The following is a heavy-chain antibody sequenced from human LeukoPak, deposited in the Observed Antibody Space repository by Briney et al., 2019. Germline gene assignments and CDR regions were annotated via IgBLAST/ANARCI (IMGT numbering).Heavy chain of an antibody. J-gene: IGHJ5*02. CDR1: GYTFTSYG. V-gene: IGHV1-18*01. CDR2: ISAYNGNT. CDR3: ARDFAWGSGGAPVDDNWLDP. D-gene: IGHD7-27*01. Sequence: VKVSCKASGYTFTSYGISWVRQAPGQGLEWMGWISAYNGNTNYAQKLQGRVTMTTDTSTSTAYMELRSLRYDDTAVYYCARDFAWGSGGAPVDDNWLDPWGQGALVTVSS.